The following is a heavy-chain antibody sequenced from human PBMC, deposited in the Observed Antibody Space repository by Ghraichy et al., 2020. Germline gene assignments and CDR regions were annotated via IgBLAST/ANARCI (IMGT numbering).Heavy chain of an antibody. J-gene: IGHJ4*02. CDR1: GESFSAYF. V-gene: IGHV4-34*01. Sequence: SETLSLTCDVYGESFSAYFRSWIRQPPGKGLEWIGEINHGGSTNYNPSLKRRVTISVDTSKNQFSLRLSSVTAADTAVYYCATARYCAGGSCPRYFASWGQGTLVTVSS. D-gene: IGHD2-15*01. CDR2: INHGGST. CDR3: ATARYCAGGSCPRYFAS.